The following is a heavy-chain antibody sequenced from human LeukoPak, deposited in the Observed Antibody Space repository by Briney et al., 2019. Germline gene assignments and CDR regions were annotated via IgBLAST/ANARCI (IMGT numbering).Heavy chain of an antibody. D-gene: IGHD3-22*01. CDR1: GGSISSGSYY. CDR3: ARSGYYDGADY. V-gene: IGHV4-61*02. CDR2: IYTSGST. J-gene: IGHJ4*02. Sequence: PSQTLSLTCTVSGGSISSGSYYWSWIRQPAGKGLEWIGRIYTSGSTNYNPSLKSRVNISVDTSKNQFSLKLSSVTAADTAVYYCARSGYYDGADYWGQGTLVTVSS.